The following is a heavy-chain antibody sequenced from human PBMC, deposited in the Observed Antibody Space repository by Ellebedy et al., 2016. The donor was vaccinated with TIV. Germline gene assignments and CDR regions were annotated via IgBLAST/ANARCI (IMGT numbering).Heavy chain of an antibody. D-gene: IGHD2-2*01. Sequence: ASVKVSCXASGGTFSSYAISWVRQAPGQGLEWMGGIIPNSGGTNYAQKFQGRVTMTRDTSISTAYMELSRLRSDDTAVYYCASSMVVPAETYYYMDVWGKGTTVTVSS. CDR2: IIPNSGGT. V-gene: IGHV1-2*02. CDR1: GGTFSSYA. J-gene: IGHJ6*03. CDR3: ASSMVVPAETYYYMDV.